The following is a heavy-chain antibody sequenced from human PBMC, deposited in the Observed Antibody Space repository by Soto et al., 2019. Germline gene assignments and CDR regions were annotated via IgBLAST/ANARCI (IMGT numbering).Heavy chain of an antibody. D-gene: IGHD1-26*01. J-gene: IGHJ5*02. CDR3: ASGGSSNWFDP. V-gene: IGHV4-30-4*01. Sequence: VQLQESGPGLVKPSQTLSLTCTVSSGSISSADYYWSWIRQPPGKGLEWIGYIYYTGSAYYNPSLKSRVTMSVDTSKNQVSLKMTSVTAADTAVYYCASGGSSNWFDPWGQGTMVTVSS. CDR2: IYYTGSA. CDR1: SGSISSADYY.